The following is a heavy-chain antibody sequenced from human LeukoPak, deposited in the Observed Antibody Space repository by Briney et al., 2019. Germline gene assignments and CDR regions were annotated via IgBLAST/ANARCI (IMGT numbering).Heavy chain of an antibody. Sequence: SETLSLTCTVSGGSITTYYWSWIRQPPGKGLEWIGFIFYSGSTNYNPSLESRVTISLNTSKTQFSLKLSSVTAADTAVYYCARGTFWSGYYHDYWGQGTLVTVSS. CDR3: ARGTFWSGYYHDY. V-gene: IGHV4-59*01. CDR1: GGSITTYY. CDR2: IFYSGST. J-gene: IGHJ4*02. D-gene: IGHD3-3*01.